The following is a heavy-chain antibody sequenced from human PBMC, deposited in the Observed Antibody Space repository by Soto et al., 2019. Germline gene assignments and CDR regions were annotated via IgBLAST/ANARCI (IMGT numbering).Heavy chain of an antibody. D-gene: IGHD3-16*01. CDR1: GYTFTGYY. CDR3: GCGPDRGSVAAPAFEY. V-gene: IGHV1-2*04. J-gene: IGHJ4*02. CDR2: INPNSGGT. Sequence: ASVKVSCKASGYTFTGYYMHWVRQAPGQGLEWMGWINPNSGGTNYAQKFQGWVTMTRDTSISTAYMELSRLRSDDTAGYYCGCGPDRGSVAAPAFEYWGQGTLVTVSS.